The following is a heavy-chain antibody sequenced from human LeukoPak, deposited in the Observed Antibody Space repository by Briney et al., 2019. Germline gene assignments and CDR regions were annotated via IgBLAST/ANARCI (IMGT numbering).Heavy chain of an antibody. D-gene: IGHD3-9*01. Sequence: GGSLRLSCAASGFTFSSYAMHWVRQAPGKGLEWVAVISYDGSNKYYADSVKGRFTIFRDNSKNTLYLQMNSLRAEDTAVYYCARDHYYDILTGPGDFDYWGQGTLVTVSS. CDR1: GFTFSSYA. V-gene: IGHV3-30-3*01. CDR3: ARDHYYDILTGPGDFDY. J-gene: IGHJ4*02. CDR2: ISYDGSNK.